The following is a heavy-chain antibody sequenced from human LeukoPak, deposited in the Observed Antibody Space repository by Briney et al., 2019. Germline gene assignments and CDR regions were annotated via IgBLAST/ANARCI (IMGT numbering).Heavy chain of an antibody. CDR2: ISGSGGST. CDR3: AIVGAMRY. Sequence: PGGSLRLSCAASGFTFSSYGMSWVRQAPGKGLEWVSGISGSGGSTYYADSVKGRLTISRDNSKNTLYLQMNSLRAEDTAVYYCAIVGAMRYWGQGTLVTVSS. V-gene: IGHV3-23*01. J-gene: IGHJ4*02. D-gene: IGHD1-26*01. CDR1: GFTFSSYG.